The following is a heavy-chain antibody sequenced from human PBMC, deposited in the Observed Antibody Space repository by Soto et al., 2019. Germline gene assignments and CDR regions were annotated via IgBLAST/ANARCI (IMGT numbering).Heavy chain of an antibody. CDR3: AKYSAWYYYDSSGYDY. Sequence: PSQTLSLTCAISGDSVSSNSATWNWFRQSPSRGLEWLGRTYYRSKWYNDYAVSVQGRMTINPDTSKSQFSLQLNSVTPEDTAVYYCAKYSAWYYYDSSGYDYWGQGTLVTISS. J-gene: IGHJ4*02. V-gene: IGHV6-1*01. D-gene: IGHD3-22*01. CDR1: GDSVSSNSAT. CDR2: TYYRSKWYN.